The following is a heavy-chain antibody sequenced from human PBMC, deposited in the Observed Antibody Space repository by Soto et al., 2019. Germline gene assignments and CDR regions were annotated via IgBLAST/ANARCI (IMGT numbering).Heavy chain of an antibody. Sequence: SETQCHTYTVSGGSIRSGGYCWSWIRQPPGKGLEWIGYIYYSGSTYYNPSLKSRVTISVDTSKNQFSLKLSSVTAADTAVYYCATSHRYSSTIWGQGTLVTVSS. V-gene: IGHV4-30-4*01. D-gene: IGHD6-13*01. J-gene: IGHJ4*02. CDR2: IYYSGST. CDR3: ATSHRYSSTI. CDR1: GGSIRSGGYC.